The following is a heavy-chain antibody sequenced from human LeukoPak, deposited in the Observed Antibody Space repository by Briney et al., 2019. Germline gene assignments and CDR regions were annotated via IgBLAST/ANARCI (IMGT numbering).Heavy chain of an antibody. CDR1: GGPFSGYY. CDR3: ARGEVGATTPGFDY. V-gene: IGHV4-34*01. J-gene: IGHJ4*02. CDR2: INHSGST. Sequence: KPSETLSLTCAVYGGPFSGYYWSWIRQPPGKGLEWIGEINHSGSTNYNPSLKSRVTISVDTSKNQFSPKLSSVTAADTAVYYCARGEVGATTPGFDYWGQGTLATVSS. D-gene: IGHD1-26*01.